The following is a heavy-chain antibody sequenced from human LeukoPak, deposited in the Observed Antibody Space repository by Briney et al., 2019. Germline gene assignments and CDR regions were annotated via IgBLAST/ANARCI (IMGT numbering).Heavy chain of an antibody. Sequence: GGSLRLSCAASGFTFDDYAMHWVRQAPGKGLEWVSAISGSGGSTYYADSVKGRFTISRDNSKNTLYLQMNSLRAEDTAVYYCAQWGQLAYYFDYWGQGTLVTVSS. J-gene: IGHJ4*02. V-gene: IGHV3-23*01. D-gene: IGHD6-6*01. CDR2: ISGSGGST. CDR1: GFTFDDYA. CDR3: AQWGQLAYYFDY.